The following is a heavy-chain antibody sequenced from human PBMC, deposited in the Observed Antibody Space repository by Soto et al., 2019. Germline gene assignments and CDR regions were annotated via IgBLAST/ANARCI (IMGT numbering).Heavy chain of an antibody. D-gene: IGHD2-2*01. CDR2: IYHSGST. CDR1: GGSISSSNW. J-gene: IGHJ6*02. V-gene: IGHV4-4*02. CDR3: ARVVGGYYYGMDV. Sequence: QVQLQESGPGLVKPSGNLSLTWAVSGGSISSSNWWSWVRQPPGKGLEWIGEIYHSGSTNYNPSLKSRVTISVDKTKNQFSLKLSSVTAADTAVYYCARVVGGYYYGMDVWGQGTTVTVSS.